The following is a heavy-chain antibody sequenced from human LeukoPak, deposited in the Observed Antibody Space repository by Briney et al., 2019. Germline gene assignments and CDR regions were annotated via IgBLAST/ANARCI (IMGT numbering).Heavy chain of an antibody. D-gene: IGHD1-1*01. Sequence: GGSLRLACAASGFTFSTYAMSWVRQAPGKGLEWVSGIRGSGDRPYYADSVKGRFTISRDNSKNTLYLQMNSLRAEDTAVYYCAKANWNDVSSFDYWGQGTLVTVSS. CDR1: GFTFSTYA. CDR2: IRGSGDRP. CDR3: AKANWNDVSSFDY. J-gene: IGHJ4*02. V-gene: IGHV3-23*01.